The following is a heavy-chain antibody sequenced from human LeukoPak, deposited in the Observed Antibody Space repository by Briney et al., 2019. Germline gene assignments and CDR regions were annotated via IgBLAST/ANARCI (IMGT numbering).Heavy chain of an antibody. CDR3: ARGGHSSSWYG. D-gene: IGHD6-13*01. CDR2: IYHSGST. J-gene: IGHJ4*02. Sequence: SETLSLTCAVYGGSFSGYYWSWIRQPPGKGLEWIGEIYHSGSTNYNPSLKSRVTISVDKSKNQFSLKLSSVTAADTAVYYCARGGHSSSWYGWGQGTLVTVSS. V-gene: IGHV4-34*01. CDR1: GGSFSGYY.